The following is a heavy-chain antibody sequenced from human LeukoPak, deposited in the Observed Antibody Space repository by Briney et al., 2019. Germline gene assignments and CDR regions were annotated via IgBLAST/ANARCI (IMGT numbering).Heavy chain of an antibody. D-gene: IGHD1-26*01. CDR2: ISYDGSSK. Sequence: GGSLRLSCAASGFTFSSYAMHWVRQAPGKGLEWVAVISYDGSSKYYADSVKGRFTISRDNSENTLYLQMSSLKTDDSAVYYCARRRIVGSTDDAFDIWGQGTMVTLSS. V-gene: IGHV3-30-3*01. J-gene: IGHJ3*02. CDR3: ARRRIVGSTDDAFDI. CDR1: GFTFSSYA.